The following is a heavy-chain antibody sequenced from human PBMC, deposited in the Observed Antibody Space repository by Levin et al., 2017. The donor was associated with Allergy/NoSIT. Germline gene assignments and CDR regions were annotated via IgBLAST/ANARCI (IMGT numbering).Heavy chain of an antibody. CDR2: IYYSGST. J-gene: IGHJ5*02. D-gene: IGHD1-26*01. Sequence: ETLSLTCTVSGGSISSYYWSWIRQPPGKGLEWIGYIYYSGSTNYNPSLKSRVTISVDTSKNQFSLKLSSVTAADTAVYYCARGEEEPNWFDPWGQGTLVTVSS. CDR3: ARGEEEPNWFDP. V-gene: IGHV4-59*01. CDR1: GGSISSYY.